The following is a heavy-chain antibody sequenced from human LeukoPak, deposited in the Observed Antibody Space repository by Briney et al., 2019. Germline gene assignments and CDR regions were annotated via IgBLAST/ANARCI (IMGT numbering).Heavy chain of an antibody. J-gene: IGHJ4*02. CDR1: GFTFSSYA. Sequence: PGGSLRLSCATSGFTFSSYAMYWVRQAPGKGLEWVSAISGSGGYTYYADSVKGRFTISRDNSKNTLYLQMNSLRAEDTAVYYCAEGDYYDSSGHRPFDYWGQGTPVTVSS. D-gene: IGHD3-22*01. CDR3: AEGDYYDSSGHRPFDY. V-gene: IGHV3-23*01. CDR2: ISGSGGYT.